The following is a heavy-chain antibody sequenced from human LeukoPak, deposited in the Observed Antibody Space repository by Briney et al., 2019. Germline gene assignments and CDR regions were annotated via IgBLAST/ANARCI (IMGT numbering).Heavy chain of an antibody. J-gene: IGHJ3*02. V-gene: IGHV4-39*02. D-gene: IGHD2-15*01. Sequence: SETLSLTCTVSGGPISSSSYYWGWIRQPPGKRLEWIGSIQYSGRTYDNPSLKSRVTISLDTSKNHFSLKLSSVTAADTAVYYCARPLGYCSGGSCYGDAFDIWGQGTMVTVSS. CDR3: ARPLGYCSGGSCYGDAFDI. CDR2: IQYSGRT. CDR1: GGPISSSSYY.